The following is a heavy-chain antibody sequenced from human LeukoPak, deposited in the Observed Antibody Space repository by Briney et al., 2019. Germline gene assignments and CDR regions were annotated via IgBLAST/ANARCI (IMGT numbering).Heavy chain of an antibody. CDR2: IRSQIYGGTP. Sequence: GRSLRLSCTGSGFTFGDYAMTWVRQAPGKGLEWVGFIRSQIYGGTPEYAASVKGRFTISRDDSEGVAYLQMNSLKTEDTAVYYCTRDQTPYYWGQGTLVTVSS. V-gene: IGHV3-49*04. J-gene: IGHJ4*02. CDR1: GFTFGDYA. CDR3: TRDQTPYY.